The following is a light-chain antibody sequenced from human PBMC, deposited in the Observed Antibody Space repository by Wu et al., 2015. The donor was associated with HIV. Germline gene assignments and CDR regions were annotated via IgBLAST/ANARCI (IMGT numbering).Light chain of an antibody. Sequence: EIVLTQSPATLSLSPGRRATLSCRASQSIDRNLGWYQQRPGQAPRLLIYDASSRATGIPARFSGSGSGTDFTLTISSLEPEDFAVYYCQQHSGWPHAFGGGTKVEIK. CDR3: QQHSGWPHA. V-gene: IGKV3-11*01. CDR2: DAS. J-gene: IGKJ4*01. CDR1: QSIDRN.